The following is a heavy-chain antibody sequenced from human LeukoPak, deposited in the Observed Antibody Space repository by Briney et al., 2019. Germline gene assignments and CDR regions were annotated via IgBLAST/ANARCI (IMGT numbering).Heavy chain of an antibody. CDR2: ISGSGAST. V-gene: IGHV3-23*01. Sequence: QAGGSLRLSCAASGFTFSSYAMSWVRQAPGKGLEWVSAISGSGASTYYADSVKGRFTISRDNSKNTLYLQMNSLRAEDTAVYYCASPNSVTMVRGVTTDYWGQGTLVTVSS. D-gene: IGHD3-10*01. CDR1: GFTFSSYA. CDR3: ASPNSVTMVRGVTTDY. J-gene: IGHJ4*02.